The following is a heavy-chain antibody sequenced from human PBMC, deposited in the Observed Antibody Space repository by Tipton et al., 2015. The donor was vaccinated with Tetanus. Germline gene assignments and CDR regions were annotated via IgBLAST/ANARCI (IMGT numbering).Heavy chain of an antibody. J-gene: IGHJ4*02. D-gene: IGHD3-16*02. CDR2: ISYDGSNK. CDR3: ASLEEGDYDYVWGSYRSFDY. CDR1: GFTFSSYA. Sequence: SLRLSCAASGFTFSSYAMHWVRQAPGKGLEWVAVISYDGSNKYYADSVKGRFTISRDNSKNTLYLQMNGLRAEDTAVYYCASLEEGDYDYVWGSYRSFDYWAQGTLVTVSS. V-gene: IGHV3-30*04.